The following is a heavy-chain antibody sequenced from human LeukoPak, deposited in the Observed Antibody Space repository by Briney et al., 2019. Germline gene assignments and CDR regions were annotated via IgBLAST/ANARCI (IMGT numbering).Heavy chain of an antibody. CDR2: INPNSGGT. J-gene: IGHJ4*02. D-gene: IGHD3-22*01. V-gene: IGHV1-2*02. Sequence: ASVKVSCKASGYTFTGYYMHWVRQAPGQGLEWMGWINPNSGGTNYAQKFQGRVTMTRDTSISTAYMELRSLRSDDTAVYYCARTQKYYYDSSGLDYWGQGTLVTVSS. CDR1: GYTFTGYY. CDR3: ARTQKYYYDSSGLDY.